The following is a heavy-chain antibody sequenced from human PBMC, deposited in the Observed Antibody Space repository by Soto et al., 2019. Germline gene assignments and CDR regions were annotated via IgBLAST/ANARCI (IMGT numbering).Heavy chain of an antibody. J-gene: IGHJ4*02. CDR1: GFTFSSYA. CDR2: ISYDGSNK. V-gene: IGHV3-30-3*01. Sequence: GGSLRLSCAASGFTFSSYAMHWVRQAPGKGLEWVAVISYDGSNKYYADSVKGRFTISRDNSKNTLYLQMNSLRAEDTAVYYCARVKRPDTAMVPFDYWGQGTLVTVSS. D-gene: IGHD5-18*01. CDR3: ARVKRPDTAMVPFDY.